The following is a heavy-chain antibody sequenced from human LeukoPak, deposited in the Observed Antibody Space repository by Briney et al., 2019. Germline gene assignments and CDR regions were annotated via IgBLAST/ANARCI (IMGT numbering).Heavy chain of an antibody. CDR3: ARVRGYYDSSGPRDY. J-gene: IGHJ4*02. CDR1: GYTFIDFY. V-gene: IGHV1-2*02. Sequence: ASVKVSCKASGYTFIDFYMHWVRQAPGQGLEWMGWIKPKNGGTNYAQKFQGRVTMTRDTSISTAYMELSRLRSDDTAVYYCARVRGYYDSSGPRDYWGQGTLVTVSS. D-gene: IGHD3-22*01. CDR2: IKPKNGGT.